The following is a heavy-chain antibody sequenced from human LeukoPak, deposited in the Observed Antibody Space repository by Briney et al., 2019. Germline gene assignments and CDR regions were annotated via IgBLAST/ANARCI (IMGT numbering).Heavy chain of an antibody. J-gene: IGHJ4*02. D-gene: IGHD6-19*01. CDR2: IKQDGSEK. CDR1: GFTFSSYC. CDR3: ATQQCGLFEY. Sequence: PGGSLRLSCADSGFTFSSYCMRWVRQPPGKGLEWVANIKQDGSEKYYVASVKGRFTISRDNAKNSLYLQMNSLSAEDTAVYHCATQQCGLFEYWGQGTLVTVSS. V-gene: IGHV3-7*01.